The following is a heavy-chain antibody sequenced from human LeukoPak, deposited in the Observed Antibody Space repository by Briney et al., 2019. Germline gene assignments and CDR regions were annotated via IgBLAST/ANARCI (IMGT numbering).Heavy chain of an antibody. J-gene: IGHJ4*02. Sequence: GGSLRLSCAASGFSFSTYSMNWVRQAPGKGLEWVSYIVGSSSTKYYADSVKGRFAISRDNAKNSLYLQMDSLRAEDTAVYYCATDSPETAAFDYWGQGTLVTVSS. CDR2: IVGSSSTK. D-gene: IGHD1-1*01. CDR1: GFSFSTYS. CDR3: ATDSPETAAFDY. V-gene: IGHV3-48*04.